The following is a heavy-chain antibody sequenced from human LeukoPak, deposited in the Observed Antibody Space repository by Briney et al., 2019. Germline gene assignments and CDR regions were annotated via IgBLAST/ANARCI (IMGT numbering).Heavy chain of an antibody. D-gene: IGHD1-1*01. CDR2: IKQVGSAK. CDR1: GFTFSNYA. J-gene: IGHJ4*02. CDR3: AGCAGNSCYFDY. Sequence: GGSLRLSCAASGFTFSNYAMSWVRQAPGKGLEWVANIKQVGSAKTYVDSAKGRFTISRDNAKNSLYLQLNSLRAEDTAVYYCAGCAGNSCYFDYWGQGTLVIVSS. V-gene: IGHV3-7*01.